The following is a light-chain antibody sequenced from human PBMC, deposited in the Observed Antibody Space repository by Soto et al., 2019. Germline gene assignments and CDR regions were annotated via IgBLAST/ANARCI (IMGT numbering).Light chain of an antibody. CDR1: QGISTN. CDR2: VSS. CDR3: QQYDNWLRT. V-gene: IGKV3-15*01. Sequence: EIVMTQSPATLSVSPGERATLSCRVSQGISTNLALYQQKPGQAPRLLIYVSSTRATGIPARFSGSGSGTEFTLTISSLQSEDFAVYYCQQYDNWLRTFGQGTKVEIK. J-gene: IGKJ1*01.